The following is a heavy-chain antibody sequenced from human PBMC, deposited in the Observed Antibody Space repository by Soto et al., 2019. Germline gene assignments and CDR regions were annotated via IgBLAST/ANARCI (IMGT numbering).Heavy chain of an antibody. CDR1: GGTFSSYA. Sequence: QVQLVQSGAEVKKPGSSVKVSCKASGGTFSSYAISWVRQAPGQGLEWMGGIIPIFGTANYAQKFQGRVTITADESTSTGYMELSSLRSEDTAVYYCAREVGDTAMVYYGMDVWGQGTTVTVSS. CDR3: AREVGDTAMVYYGMDV. V-gene: IGHV1-69*12. CDR2: IIPIFGTA. J-gene: IGHJ6*02. D-gene: IGHD5-18*01.